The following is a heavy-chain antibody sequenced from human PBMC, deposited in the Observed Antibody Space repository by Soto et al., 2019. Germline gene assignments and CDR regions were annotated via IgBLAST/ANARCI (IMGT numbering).Heavy chain of an antibody. J-gene: IGHJ6*02. Sequence: GGSLRLSCAASGFTFSSYGMHWVRQAPGKGLEWVAVISYDGSNKYYADFVKGRFTISRDNSKNTLYLQMNSLRAEDTAVYYCAKDLSPSSRYYYYGMDVWGQGTTVTVSS. CDR1: GFTFSSYG. CDR2: ISYDGSNK. D-gene: IGHD6-13*01. CDR3: AKDLSPSSRYYYYGMDV. V-gene: IGHV3-30*18.